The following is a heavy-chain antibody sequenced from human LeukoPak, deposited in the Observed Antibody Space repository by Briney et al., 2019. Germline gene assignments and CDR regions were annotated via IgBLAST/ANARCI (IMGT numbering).Heavy chain of an antibody. V-gene: IGHV3-64*01. J-gene: IGHJ4*02. Sequence: PGGALRLSCAPSGVTFSSYAMHWVRQAPGEGLEYVSAISSNGASTYYANSVKGRFTISRDNSKNTLYLQMGSLRAEDMAVYYCARGGYYDSSMSSFDYWGQGTLVTVST. D-gene: IGHD3-22*01. CDR1: GVTFSSYA. CDR2: ISSNGAST. CDR3: ARGGYYDSSMSSFDY.